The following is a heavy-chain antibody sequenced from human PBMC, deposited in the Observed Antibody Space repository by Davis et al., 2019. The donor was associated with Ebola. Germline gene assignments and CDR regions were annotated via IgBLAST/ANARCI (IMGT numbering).Heavy chain of an antibody. V-gene: IGHV3-30*04. J-gene: IGHJ2*01. Sequence: GESLKISCAASGFIFSSYAIHWVRLTPGEGLQWVAVISYDGRVTYYADSVEGRFIISRDNSKNTVYLQMKRVRVEDTAVYFCARDPALVVTGGGLHFDLWGRGTLVTVSS. CDR3: ARDPALVVTGGGLHFDL. D-gene: IGHD2-21*02. CDR2: ISYDGRVT. CDR1: GFIFSSYA.